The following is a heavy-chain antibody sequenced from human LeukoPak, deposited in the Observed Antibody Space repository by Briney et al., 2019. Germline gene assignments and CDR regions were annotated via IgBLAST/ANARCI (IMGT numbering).Heavy chain of an antibody. CDR1: GITVSNNY. J-gene: IGHJ4*02. CDR2: IYPGGST. CDR3: AKGGGGYYTWAFDY. V-gene: IGHV3-53*01. Sequence: GGSLRLSCAASGITVSNNYMSWVRQAPGKGLEWVSVIYPGGSTFYADSVKGRFTISRDNSKNTMNLQMNSLRAEDTAVYYCAKGGGGYYTWAFDYWGQGTLVTVSS. D-gene: IGHD3-22*01.